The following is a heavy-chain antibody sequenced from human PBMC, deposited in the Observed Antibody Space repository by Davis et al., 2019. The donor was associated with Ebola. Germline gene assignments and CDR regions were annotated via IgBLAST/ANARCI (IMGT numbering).Heavy chain of an antibody. CDR2: IYYSGST. CDR1: GGSISSYY. Sequence: MPSETLSLTCTVSGGSISSYYWSWIRQPPGKGLEWIGYIYYSGSTNYNPSLKSRVTISVDKSKNQFSLKLSSVTAADTAVYYCARAQFPTTSDHWGQGTLVTVSS. V-gene: IGHV4-59*12. D-gene: IGHD1-1*01. J-gene: IGHJ4*02. CDR3: ARAQFPTTSDH.